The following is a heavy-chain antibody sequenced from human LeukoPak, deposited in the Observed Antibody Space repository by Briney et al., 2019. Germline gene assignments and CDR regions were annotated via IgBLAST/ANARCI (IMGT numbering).Heavy chain of an antibody. Sequence: SETLSLTCAAYGGSFSGYYWSWIRQPPGKGLEWIGEINHSGSTNYNPSLKSRVTISVDTSKNQFSLKLSSVTAADTAVYYCARTPPYCSSTSCYFYYGMDVWGQGTTVTVSS. V-gene: IGHV4-34*01. D-gene: IGHD2-2*01. CDR1: GGSFSGYY. J-gene: IGHJ6*02. CDR3: ARTPPYCSSTSCYFYYGMDV. CDR2: INHSGST.